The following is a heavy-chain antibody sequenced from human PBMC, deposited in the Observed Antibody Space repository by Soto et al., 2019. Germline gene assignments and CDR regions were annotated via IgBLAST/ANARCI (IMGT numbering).Heavy chain of an antibody. Sequence: EVQLVESGGGLVQTGGSLRLSCAASGFTFSNYAMSWVRLAPGKGLEWVSAISGSGGSTYYADSVKGRFTISRDNSKNTLYLQMNSLRAEDTAVYYCAKELKYYYDSSGYYYYWGQGTLVTVSS. D-gene: IGHD3-22*01. J-gene: IGHJ4*02. CDR3: AKELKYYYDSSGYYYY. V-gene: IGHV3-23*04. CDR2: ISGSGGST. CDR1: GFTFSNYA.